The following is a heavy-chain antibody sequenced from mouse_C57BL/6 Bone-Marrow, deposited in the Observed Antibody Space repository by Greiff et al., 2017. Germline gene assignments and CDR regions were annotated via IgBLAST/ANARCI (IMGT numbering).Heavy chain of an antibody. V-gene: IGHV1-63*01. Sequence: VQGVESGAELVRPGTSVKMSCKASGYTFTNYWIGWAKQRPGHGLEWIGDIYPGGGYTNYNEKFKGKATLTADKSSSTAYMQFSSLTSEDSAIFYGARWSFYAMDYWGQGTSVTVSS. CDR3: ARWSFYAMDY. J-gene: IGHJ4*01. CDR1: GYTFTNYW. CDR2: IYPGGGYT.